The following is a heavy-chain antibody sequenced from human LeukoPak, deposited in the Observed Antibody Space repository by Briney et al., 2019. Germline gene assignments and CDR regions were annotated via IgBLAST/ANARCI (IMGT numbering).Heavy chain of an antibody. CDR3: ARATVRMVRGVSIRYYYFMDV. CDR2: IYNIGST. J-gene: IGHJ6*03. CDR1: GGSISSYY. Sequence: SETLSLTCTVSGGSISSYYWSWIRQPPGKGLEWIGYIYNIGSTNYNPSLKSRVTISVDTSKNQFSLKLSSVTAADTAVYYCARATVRMVRGVSIRYYYFMDVWGKGTTVTVSS. V-gene: IGHV4-59*01. D-gene: IGHD3-10*01.